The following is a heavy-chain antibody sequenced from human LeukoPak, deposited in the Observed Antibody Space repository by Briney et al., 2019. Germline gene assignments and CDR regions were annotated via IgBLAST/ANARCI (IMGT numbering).Heavy chain of an antibody. Sequence: GGSLRLSCAASGFTFSSYEMNWVRQAPGKGLEWVSYISSSGSTIYYADSVKGRFTISRDNSKNTLYLQMNSLRAEDMALYYCAKDGLERRLNYYYMDVWGKGTTVTVSS. J-gene: IGHJ6*03. CDR1: GFTFSSYE. CDR3: AKDGLERRLNYYYMDV. CDR2: ISSSGSTI. V-gene: IGHV3-48*03. D-gene: IGHD1-1*01.